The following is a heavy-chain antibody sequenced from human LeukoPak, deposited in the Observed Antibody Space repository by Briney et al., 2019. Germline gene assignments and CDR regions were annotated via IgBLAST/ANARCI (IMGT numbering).Heavy chain of an antibody. D-gene: IGHD3-16*01. Sequence: PGGSPRLSCVASGFTFTDHPMNWVRQAPGKGLEWISYIGGDGIAFYADSVKGRFTASKDDARKSTYLQMNSLRVEDTAVYYCAKDRANWAIDDWGQGTQVTVSS. CDR1: GFTFTDHP. CDR3: AKDRANWAIDD. V-gene: IGHV3-69-1*01. CDR2: IGGDGIA. J-gene: IGHJ4*02.